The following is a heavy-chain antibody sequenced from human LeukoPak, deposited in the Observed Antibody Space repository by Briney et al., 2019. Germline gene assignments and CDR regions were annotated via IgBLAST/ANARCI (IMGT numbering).Heavy chain of an antibody. Sequence: RGSLRLSSAASGVTFSSYSMNSVPDGPRKGLWSGSSISSIRSYIYYADSVKGRFTIYRDNAKNSLYLQMNSLRAEDTAVYYCAREDCSSTSCYAVFDAFDIWGQGTMVTVSS. D-gene: IGHD2-2*01. CDR1: GVTFSSYS. J-gene: IGHJ3*02. V-gene: IGHV3-21*01. CDR3: AREDCSSTSCYAVFDAFDI. CDR2: ISSIRSYI.